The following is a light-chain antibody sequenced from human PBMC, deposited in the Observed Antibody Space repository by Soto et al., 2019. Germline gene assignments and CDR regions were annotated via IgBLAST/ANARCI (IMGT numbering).Light chain of an antibody. V-gene: IGKV3-15*01. CDR1: QSVSSSY. Sequence: VLTQSPGTQSLSPVERATLSCRASQSVSSSYLAWYQQKPGQAPRLLIYGASTRATGIPARFSGSASGTEFTLTISSLQSEDFAIYYCQQYNNWPLTFGGGTNVDIK. CDR2: GAS. CDR3: QQYNNWPLT. J-gene: IGKJ4*01.